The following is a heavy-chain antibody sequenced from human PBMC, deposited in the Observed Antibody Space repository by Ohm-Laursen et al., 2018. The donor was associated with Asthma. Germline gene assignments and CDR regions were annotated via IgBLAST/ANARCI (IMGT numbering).Heavy chain of an antibody. CDR2: ISSSGSTI. J-gene: IGHJ4*02. D-gene: IGHD2-21*01. V-gene: IGHV3-11*01. CDR3: ARDSESSYCGGDCYSDY. CDR1: GFTFSDYY. Sequence: SLRLSCSATGFTFSDYYMSWIRQAPGKGLEWVSYISSSGSTIYYADSVKGRFTISRDNAKNSLYLQMNSLRAEDTAVYYCARDSESSYCGGDCYSDYWGQGTLVTVSS.